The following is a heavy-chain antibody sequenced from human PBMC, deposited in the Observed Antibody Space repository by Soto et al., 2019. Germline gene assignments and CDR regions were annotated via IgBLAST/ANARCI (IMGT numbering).Heavy chain of an antibody. CDR2: IGAYNGNT. D-gene: IGHD5-18*01. V-gene: IGHV1-18*01. J-gene: IGHJ4*02. CDR1: GYTFTSYG. Sequence: ASVKVSCKASGYTFTSYGISWVRQAPGQGLEWMGWIGAYNGNTNYAQKLQGRVTMTTDTSTSTAYMELRSLRSDDTAVYYCARVRGYSYAQDYYFDYWGQGTLVTVSS. CDR3: ARVRGYSYAQDYYFDY.